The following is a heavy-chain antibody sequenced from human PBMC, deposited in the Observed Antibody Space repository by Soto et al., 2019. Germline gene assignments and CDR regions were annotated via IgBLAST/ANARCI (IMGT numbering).Heavy chain of an antibody. V-gene: IGHV3-33*01. Sequence: ESGGGVVQPGRSLRLSCAASRFTFSSYGRHWVRQAPVKGLEWVAVIWYDGSNKYYADSVKGRFTLSRDNSKNTLYLQMNSLRAEDTAVYYCARLKDWYCARWGRGTLVTVSS. CDR1: RFTFSSYG. CDR2: IWYDGSNK. CDR3: ARLKDWYCAR. J-gene: IGHJ2*01.